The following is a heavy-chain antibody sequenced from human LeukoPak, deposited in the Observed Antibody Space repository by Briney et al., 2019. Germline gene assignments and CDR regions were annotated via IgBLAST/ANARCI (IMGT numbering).Heavy chain of an antibody. V-gene: IGHV4-59*01. CDR1: GGSIRSYY. J-gene: IGHJ4*02. CDR2: IYYNVNT. D-gene: IGHD3-10*01. CDR3: ASVAWIYKDGFVHPSSIDD. Sequence: SETLSLTCTVPGGSIRSYYWRWIRQPPGKGLEWIGNIYYNVNTNYNPSLRSRVTISVDTSKNQFSLKVTSVTAADTAVYYCASVAWIYKDGFVHPSSIDDWGQGTLVTVSS.